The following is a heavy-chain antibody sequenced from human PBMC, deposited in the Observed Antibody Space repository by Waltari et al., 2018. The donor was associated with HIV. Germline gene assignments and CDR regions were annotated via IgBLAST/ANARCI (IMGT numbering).Heavy chain of an antibody. CDR2: ISGSGGST. J-gene: IGHJ6*02. CDR1: VFTFSSYA. Sequence: EVQLLESGGGLVQPGGSLRLSCAASVFTFSSYAMSWFRQAPGTGLEWVSAISGSGGSTYYADSVKGRFTISRDNSKNTLYLQMNSLRAEDTAVYYCAKGNDFWSGYNYYYGMDVWGQGTTVTVSS. D-gene: IGHD3-3*01. V-gene: IGHV3-23*01. CDR3: AKGNDFWSGYNYYYGMDV.